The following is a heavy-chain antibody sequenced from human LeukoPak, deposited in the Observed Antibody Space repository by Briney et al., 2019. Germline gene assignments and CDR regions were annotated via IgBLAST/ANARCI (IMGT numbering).Heavy chain of an antibody. J-gene: IGHJ1*01. D-gene: IGHD3-3*01. CDR2: VFYSGST. V-gene: IGHV4-39*02. Sequence: SETLSLTCTVSGGSISTNAYYWAWIRQPPGKGLEWIGSVFYSGSTYSNPSLESRLTISVDTSKNHFSLKLSSVTAADTAVYYCARGKGDFWSGYRHEYFQHWGQGTLVTVSS. CDR1: GGSISTNAYY. CDR3: ARGKGDFWSGYRHEYFQH.